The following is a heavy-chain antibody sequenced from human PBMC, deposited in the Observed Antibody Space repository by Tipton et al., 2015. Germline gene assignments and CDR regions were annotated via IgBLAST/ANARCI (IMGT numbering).Heavy chain of an antibody. CDR1: SDSISKYY. V-gene: IGHV4-59*01. CDR2: IQYSGST. Sequence: TLSLTCSVSSDSISKYYWSWIRQPPGKELEWIGYIQYSGSTNYNPSLKSRVTISVDTSKTQFSLKMSSVTASDTAVYYCARAEYNWLGWFDPWGQGTPVTVPP. D-gene: IGHD1-20*01. CDR3: ARAEYNWLGWFDP. J-gene: IGHJ5*02.